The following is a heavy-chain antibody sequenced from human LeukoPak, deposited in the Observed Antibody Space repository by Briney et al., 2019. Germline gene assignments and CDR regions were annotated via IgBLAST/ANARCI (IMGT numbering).Heavy chain of an antibody. V-gene: IGHV3-7*03. Sequence: GGSLRLSWAASGFSFSDHYMDWVRQAPGKGLEWVANIKQDGSEKSSVDSVEGRFTISRDNAKNSLYLQMNSLRAEDTAVYFCAREVYSGSYFDQWGQGTLLTVSS. CDR2: IKQDGSEK. J-gene: IGHJ4*02. D-gene: IGHD5-12*01. CDR3: AREVYSGSYFDQ. CDR1: GFSFSDHY.